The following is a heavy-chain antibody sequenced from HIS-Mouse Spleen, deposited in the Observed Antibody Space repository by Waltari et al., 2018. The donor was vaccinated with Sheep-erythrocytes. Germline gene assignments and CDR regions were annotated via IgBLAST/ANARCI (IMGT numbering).Heavy chain of an antibody. CDR3: ARAQKNWEDFDY. Sequence: SQTLSLTCTVSGGSISSGGYYWSWIRQHPGKGLEWIGYIYYSGSTSYNPSLKSRVTISVDTSKNQFSLKLSSVTAADTAVYYCARAQKNWEDFDYWGQGTLVTVSS. CDR1: GGSISSGGYY. J-gene: IGHJ4*02. CDR2: IYYSGST. D-gene: IGHD1-26*01. V-gene: IGHV4-31*03.